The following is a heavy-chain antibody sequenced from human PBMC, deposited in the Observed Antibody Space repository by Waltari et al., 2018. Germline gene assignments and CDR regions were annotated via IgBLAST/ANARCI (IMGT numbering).Heavy chain of an antibody. J-gene: IGHJ5*02. D-gene: IGHD5-12*01. CDR2: INYRGAT. V-gene: IGHV4-34*01. CDR1: GGAFSDYV. Sequence: QVRLQQWGGGLLKPSETLSLTCAVEGGAFSDYVWSWVRQTPGKRLEWIGDINYRGATNYNRSLRGRASISVDIIKNRSSRTRGSVTAADTAVYYWARSGGYSPPRGWFDPWGQGSQVTVSS. CDR3: ARSGGYSPPRGWFDP.